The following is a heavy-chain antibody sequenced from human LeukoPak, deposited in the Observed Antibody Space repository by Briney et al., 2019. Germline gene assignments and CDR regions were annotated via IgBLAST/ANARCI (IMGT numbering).Heavy chain of an antibody. J-gene: IGHJ4*02. CDR2: IYYSGST. CDR3: ARHPKFYDIWKHDY. V-gene: IGHV4-39*01. CDR1: GGSISSSSYY. D-gene: IGHD3-3*01. Sequence: SETLSLTCTVSGGSISSSSYYWGWIRQPPGKGLEWIGSIYYSGSTYYNPSLKSRVTISVDTSKNQFSLKLSSVTAADTAVYYCARHPKFYDIWKHDYWGQGTLVTVSS.